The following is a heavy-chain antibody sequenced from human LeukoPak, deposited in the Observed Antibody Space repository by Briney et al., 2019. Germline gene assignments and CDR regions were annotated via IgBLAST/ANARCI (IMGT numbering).Heavy chain of an antibody. CDR3: ARGMDYGDYVGIDY. V-gene: IGHV1-69*13. CDR2: IIPIFGTA. CDR1: GGTSSSYA. J-gene: IGHJ4*02. Sequence: GASVKVSCKASGGTSSSYAISWVRQAPGQGLEWMGGIIPIFGTANYAQKFQGRVTITADESTSTAYMELSSLRSEDTAVYYCARGMDYGDYVGIDYWGQGTLVTVSS. D-gene: IGHD4-17*01.